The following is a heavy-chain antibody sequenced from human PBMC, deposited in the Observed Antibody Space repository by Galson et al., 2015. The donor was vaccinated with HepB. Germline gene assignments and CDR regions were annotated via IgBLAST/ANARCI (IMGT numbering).Heavy chain of an antibody. CDR3: ARDALSSGWMSGMDV. CDR2: INPNSGGT. CDR1: GYTFTGYY. D-gene: IGHD6-19*01. Sequence: SVKVSCKASGYTFTGYYMHWVRQAPGQGLEWMGRINPNSGGTNYAQKFQGRVTMTRDTSISTAYMELSRLRSDDTAVYYCARDALSSGWMSGMDVWGKGTTVTVSS. V-gene: IGHV1-2*06. J-gene: IGHJ6*03.